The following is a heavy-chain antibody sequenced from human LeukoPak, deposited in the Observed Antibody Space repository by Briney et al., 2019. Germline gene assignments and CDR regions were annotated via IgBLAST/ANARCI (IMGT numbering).Heavy chain of an antibody. J-gene: IGHJ4*02. Sequence: GGSLRLSCAASGFAFSNYAMHWVRQAPGKGLEYVSAISGNGGTTYYANSVKGRFTISRDNSRNTLSLQMDSLRAEDTAIYYCAKYVFSYGSGSYLAHWGQGTLVTVSS. V-gene: IGHV3-64*01. CDR1: GFAFSNYA. CDR3: AKYVFSYGSGSYLAH. D-gene: IGHD3-10*01. CDR2: ISGNGGTT.